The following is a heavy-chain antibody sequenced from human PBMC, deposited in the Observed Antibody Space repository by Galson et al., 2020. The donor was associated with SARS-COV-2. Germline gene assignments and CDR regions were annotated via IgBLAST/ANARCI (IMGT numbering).Heavy chain of an antibody. CDR3: ATAFLDSSGYIGGVADY. V-gene: IGHV1-24*01. D-gene: IGHD3-22*01. J-gene: IGHJ4*02. Sequence: ASVHVSCKVSGYTLTELSMHWVRQAPGNGLEWMGGFDPEDGETIYAQKFQGRVTMTEDTSTDTAYMELSSLRSEDTAVYYCATAFLDSSGYIGGVADYWGQGTLVTVSS. CDR2: FDPEDGET. CDR1: GYTLTELS.